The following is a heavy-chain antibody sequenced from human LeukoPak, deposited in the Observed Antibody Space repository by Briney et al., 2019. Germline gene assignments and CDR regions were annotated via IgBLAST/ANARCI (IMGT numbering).Heavy chain of an antibody. CDR2: IQYDGSNE. CDR1: GFTFSGYH. D-gene: IGHD3-10*01. V-gene: IGHV3-30*02. J-gene: IGHJ4*02. CDR3: AKGVWFGDQPASDY. Sequence: PGGSLRLSCAASGFTFSGYHMHWVRQAPGKGLEWVAFIQYDGSNEHYADSVKGRFTISRDNSKNTLYLQMNSLRAEDTAVYYCAKGVWFGDQPASDYWGQGTLVTVSS.